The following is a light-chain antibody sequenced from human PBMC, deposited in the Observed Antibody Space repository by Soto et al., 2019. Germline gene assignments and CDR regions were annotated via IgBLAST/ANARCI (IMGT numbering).Light chain of an antibody. CDR2: NVY. CDR3: SAYTVSRTYV. V-gene: IGLV2-14*03. CDR1: SSDVGAYNF. Sequence: QSALTQPASVSGSPGQSITISCTGTSSDVGAYNFVSWHQQHPGKAPKLMIYNVYDRPSGISYRFSGSKSGNTASLTISGLQGEGEADYYRSAYTVSRTYVFGTGTKVTVL. J-gene: IGLJ1*01.